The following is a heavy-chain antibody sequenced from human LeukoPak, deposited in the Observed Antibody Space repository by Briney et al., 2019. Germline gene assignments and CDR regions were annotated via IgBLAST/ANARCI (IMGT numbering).Heavy chain of an antibody. Sequence: SETLSLTCTVSGGSISSSAYYWGWIRQPPGKGLEWIGSLYYSGSTYYNPSLKSRATISVDTSKKQFSLKLTSVTAADTAVYYCARQGGSPDWFDPWGQGTLVTVSS. CDR3: ARQGGSPDWFDP. V-gene: IGHV4-39*01. J-gene: IGHJ5*02. CDR2: LYYSGST. D-gene: IGHD1-26*01. CDR1: GGSISSSAYY.